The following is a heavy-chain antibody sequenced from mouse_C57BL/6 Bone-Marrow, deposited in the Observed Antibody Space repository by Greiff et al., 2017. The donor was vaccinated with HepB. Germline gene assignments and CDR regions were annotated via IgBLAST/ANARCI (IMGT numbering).Heavy chain of an antibody. Sequence: VQLQQPGAELVKPGASVKMSCKASGYTFTSYWITWVKQRPGQGLEWIGDIYPGSGSTNYNEKLKSKATLTVDTSSSTAYMQLSSLTSEDSAVYYCARRYYGSSYGYFDYWGQGTTLTVSS. CDR1: GYTFTSYW. V-gene: IGHV1-55*01. CDR3: ARRYYGSSYGYFDY. CDR2: IYPGSGST. J-gene: IGHJ2*01. D-gene: IGHD1-1*01.